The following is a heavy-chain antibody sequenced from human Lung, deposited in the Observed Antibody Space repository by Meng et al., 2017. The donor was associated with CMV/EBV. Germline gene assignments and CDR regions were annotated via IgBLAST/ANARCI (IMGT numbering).Heavy chain of an antibody. CDR1: GFTFIKYA. V-gene: IGHV3-23*03. D-gene: IGHD3-16*01. CDR3: VKDDNDYMGEIGS. Sequence: ADSGFTFIKYAMSWVSQAPGKGLQWVSVIYTDDVKTYYADSVKGRFTISRDHSKNTLYLQMNSLRAEDTAIYYCVKDDNDYMGEIGSWGQGTLVTVSS. J-gene: IGHJ5*02. CDR2: IYTDDVKT.